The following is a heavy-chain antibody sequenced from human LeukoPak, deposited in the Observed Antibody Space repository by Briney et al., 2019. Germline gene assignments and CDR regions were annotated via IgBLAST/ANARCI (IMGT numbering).Heavy chain of an antibody. V-gene: IGHV3-30*18. CDR3: AKDDNTGWYPVSCDS. J-gene: IGHJ4*02. CDR1: GFTFTDFG. Sequence: PGRSLRLSCAASGFTFTDFGMHWVRQAPGKGLEWVALISNDGIMKYYADSVKGRFHISRDDSKSTLHLQMSDLRVEDTALYYCAKDDNTGWYPVSCDSWGQGTLVTVSS. D-gene: IGHD6-19*01. CDR2: ISNDGIMK.